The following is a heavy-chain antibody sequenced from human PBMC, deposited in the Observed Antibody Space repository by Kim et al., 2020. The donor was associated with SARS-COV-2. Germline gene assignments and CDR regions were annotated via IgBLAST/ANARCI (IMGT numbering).Heavy chain of an antibody. J-gene: IGHJ6*02. Sequence: GGSLRLSCAASGFTFSSYSMNWVRQAPGKGLEWVSSISSSSYIYYADSVKGRFTISRDNAKNSLYLQMNSLRAEDTAVYYCATSIAARPSYYYGMDVWGQGTTVTVSS. D-gene: IGHD6-6*01. V-gene: IGHV3-21*01. CDR3: ATSIAARPSYYYGMDV. CDR2: ISSSSYI. CDR1: GFTFSSYS.